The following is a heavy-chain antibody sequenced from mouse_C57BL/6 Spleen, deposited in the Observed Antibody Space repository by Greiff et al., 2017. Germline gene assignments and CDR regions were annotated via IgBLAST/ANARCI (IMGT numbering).Heavy chain of an antibody. V-gene: IGHV5-16*01. D-gene: IGHD4-1*01. CDR1: GYTFSDYY. CDR3: ARANYYFDY. CDR2: INYDDSST. Sequence: EVQGLESEGGLVQPGSSMKLSCTASGYTFSDYYMACVSQVPEKGLEWVANINYDDSSTNYMASFKNRFFISRDNSKNILYLQMSSLKSEDTATYYCARANYYFDYWGQGTTLTVSS. J-gene: IGHJ2*01.